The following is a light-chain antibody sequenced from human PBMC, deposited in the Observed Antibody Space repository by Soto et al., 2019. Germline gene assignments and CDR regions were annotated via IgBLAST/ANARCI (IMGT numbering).Light chain of an antibody. CDR1: ERIYSAY. CDR3: QQYGNSPIT. Sequence: EVVLTQPPGTLSLSRGERATLSCRGSERIYSAYLGWYQQKPGQAARLLIYGTSSRATGIPDRFSGSGPGTDFTLTISSLEPEDFAVHYCQQYGNSPITFGQGTRLEMK. J-gene: IGKJ5*01. CDR2: GTS. V-gene: IGKV3-20*01.